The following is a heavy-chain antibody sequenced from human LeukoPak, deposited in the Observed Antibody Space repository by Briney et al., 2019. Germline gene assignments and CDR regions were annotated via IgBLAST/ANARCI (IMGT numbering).Heavy chain of an antibody. J-gene: IGHJ6*02. V-gene: IGHV1-2*02. Sequence: ASVKVSCKASGYTFTGYYMHWVRQAPGQGLEWMGWINPSSGGTNYAQKFQGRVTMTRDTSISTAYMELSRLRSDDTAVYYCAAGVVIIGGYYYGMDVWGQGTTVTVSS. CDR3: AAGVVIIGGYYYGMDV. CDR1: GYTFTGYY. CDR2: INPSSGGT. D-gene: IGHD3-3*01.